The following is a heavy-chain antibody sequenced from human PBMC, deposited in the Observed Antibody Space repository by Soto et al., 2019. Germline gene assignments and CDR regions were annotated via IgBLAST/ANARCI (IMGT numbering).Heavy chain of an antibody. CDR2: IYHSGST. V-gene: IGHV4-4*02. CDR1: GASISSTNW. J-gene: IGHJ4*02. Sequence: QVQLQESGPGLVKPSGTLSLTCAVSGASISSTNWWSWVRQPPGKGLEWIGEIYHSGSTNYNPSLRSQVIMLIDTSKNLFYLNLNSVTAAETAVYYCTKWNLPTFEYWGQGTLVTDSS. CDR3: TKWNLPTFEY. D-gene: IGHD1-1*01.